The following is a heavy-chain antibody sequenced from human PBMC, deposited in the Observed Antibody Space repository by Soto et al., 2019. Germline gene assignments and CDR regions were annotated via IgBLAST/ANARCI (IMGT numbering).Heavy chain of an antibody. CDR1: GFTFSTYA. CDR2: ISDSGGRT. V-gene: IGHV3-23*01. D-gene: IGHD6-19*01. Sequence: EVQLLESGGGLVEPGGSLRLSCAASGFTFSTYAMSWVRQAPGKGLEWVSAISDSGGRTYYVDSVKGRFTNSRDNSKNALYLQMNSLRAEDTAVYFCVKELVNSGWTYFDYWGQGTLVTVSS. CDR3: VKELVNSGWTYFDY. J-gene: IGHJ4*02.